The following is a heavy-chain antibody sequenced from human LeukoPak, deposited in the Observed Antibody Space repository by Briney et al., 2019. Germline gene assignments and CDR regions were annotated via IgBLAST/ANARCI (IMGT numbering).Heavy chain of an antibody. CDR3: ARASDGDYGRAAFDY. V-gene: IGHV3-21*01. D-gene: IGHD4-17*01. J-gene: IGHJ4*02. CDR1: GSAFSYYS. Sequence: NPGGSLRLSCAASGSAFSYYSLSWVRQAPGKGLEWVSSISSGSSYIFYADSVKGRFTTSRDNAKNSLYLLMNSLRADDTAVYYCARASDGDYGRAAFDYWGQGSLVTVSS. CDR2: ISSGSSYI.